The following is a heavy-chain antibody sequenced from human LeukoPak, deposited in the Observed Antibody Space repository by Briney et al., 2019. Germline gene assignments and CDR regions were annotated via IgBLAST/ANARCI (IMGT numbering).Heavy chain of an antibody. J-gene: IGHJ5*02. V-gene: IGHV4-61*02. CDR2: IYTSGST. CDR1: GDFMSSGSSY. CDR3: ARDLTIFPYNWFDP. D-gene: IGHD3-3*01. Sequence: PSETLSLTCTVSGDFMSSGSSYWSWIRHPAGKGLEWIGRIYTSGSTIYNPSLKSRVTISVDTSKIQFSLNLSSVTVADTAVYYCARDLTIFPYNWFDPWGQGTLVTVSS.